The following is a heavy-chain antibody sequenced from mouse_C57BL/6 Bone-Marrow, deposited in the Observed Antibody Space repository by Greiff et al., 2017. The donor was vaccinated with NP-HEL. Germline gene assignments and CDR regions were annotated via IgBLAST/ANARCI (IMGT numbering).Heavy chain of an antibody. Sequence: QVQLQQPGAELVKPGASVKLSCKASGYTFTSYWMHWVKQRPGQGLEWIGMIHPNSGSTNYNEKFKSKATLTVAKSSSTAYMQLSNLTSEYSAVYSCARGLQSLFAYWGQGTLVTVSS. CDR1: GYTFTSYW. CDR2: IHPNSGST. CDR3: ARGLQSLFAY. J-gene: IGHJ3*01. V-gene: IGHV1-64*01.